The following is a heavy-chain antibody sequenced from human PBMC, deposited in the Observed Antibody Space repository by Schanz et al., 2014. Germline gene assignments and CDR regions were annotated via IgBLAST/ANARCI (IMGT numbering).Heavy chain of an antibody. CDR2: INVGNGNM. Sequence: QVQLVQSWAEVKGPGASVKVSCKASGYSFTPFPIHWVRQAPGQGLEWMGWINVGNGNMKYSQKFQGRVTITRDTAASTAYMELTSLRSEDTAVYYCARGGYSSGWYDRDIAHFNYWGQGTLVTVSS. CDR1: GYSFTPFP. D-gene: IGHD6-19*01. J-gene: IGHJ4*02. V-gene: IGHV1-3*01. CDR3: ARGGYSSGWYDRDIAHFNY.